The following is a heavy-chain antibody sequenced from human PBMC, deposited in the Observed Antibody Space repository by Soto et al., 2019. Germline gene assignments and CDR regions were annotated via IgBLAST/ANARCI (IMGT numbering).Heavy chain of an antibody. V-gene: IGHV3-33*03. J-gene: IGHJ4*02. CDR3: ASSIN. CDR2: IWYDGSNK. CDR1: GFPFSSYG. Sequence: QSGGSLRLSCAASGFPFSSYGMHWVRQAPGKGLDWVGVIWYDGSNKDYAESVKGRFTISRDNSKNMLYLQMNSLRADDTAVYYCASSINWGQGTLVTVSS.